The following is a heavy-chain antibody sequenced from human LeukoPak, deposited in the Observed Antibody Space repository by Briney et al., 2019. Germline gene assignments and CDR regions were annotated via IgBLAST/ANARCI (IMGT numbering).Heavy chain of an antibody. V-gene: IGHV3-53*01. CDR1: GFTVSSNY. D-gene: IGHD3-3*02. Sequence: GGSLRLSCAASGFTVSSNYMSWVRQAPGKGLEWVSVIYSGGSTYYADSVKGRFTISRDNSKNALYLQMNSLRAEDTAVYYCARAKILHFWSGSHAFDIWGQGTMVTVSS. CDR3: ARAKILHFWSGSHAFDI. J-gene: IGHJ3*02. CDR2: IYSGGST.